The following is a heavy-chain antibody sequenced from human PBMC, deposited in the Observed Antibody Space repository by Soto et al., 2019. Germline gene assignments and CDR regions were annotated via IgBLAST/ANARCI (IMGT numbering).Heavy chain of an antibody. CDR1: GGTFSSYT. CDR2: IIPILGIA. CDR3: ARAHMVRGVIPFDY. V-gene: IGHV1-69*02. Sequence: QVQLVQSGAEVKKPGSSVKVSCKASGGTFSSYTISWVLQAPGQGLEWMGRIIPILGIANYAQKFQGRVTITADKSTSTAYMELSSLRSEDTAVYYCARAHMVRGVIPFDYWGQGTLVTVSS. D-gene: IGHD3-10*01. J-gene: IGHJ4*02.